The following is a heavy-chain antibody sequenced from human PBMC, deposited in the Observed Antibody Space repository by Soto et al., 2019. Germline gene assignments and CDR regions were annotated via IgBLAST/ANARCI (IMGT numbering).Heavy chain of an antibody. J-gene: IGHJ5*02. CDR2: IIPIFGTA. Sequence: AVKVSCKASGGTFSSYAISWVRQAPGQGLEWMGGIIPIFGTANYAQKFQGRVTITADESTSTAYMELSSLRSEDTAVYYCARRRRDLNWFDPWGQGTMGTVSS. V-gene: IGHV1-69*13. CDR1: GGTFSSYA. CDR3: ARRRRDLNWFDP.